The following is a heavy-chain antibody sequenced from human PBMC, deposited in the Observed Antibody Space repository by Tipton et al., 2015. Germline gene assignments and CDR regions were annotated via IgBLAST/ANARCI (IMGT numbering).Heavy chain of an antibody. Sequence: TLSLTCSVSGGSVSSGGYYWSWIRQTPGKGLEWIGEISHGGSSNYKTSLNSRVSVSVDTSKNQFSLRVSSVTAADTAVYYCARGAGNSSTWDFDYWGQGSLVTVSS. D-gene: IGHD6-13*01. CDR3: ARGAGNSSTWDFDY. V-gene: IGHV4-61*08. J-gene: IGHJ4*02. CDR2: ISHGGSS. CDR1: GGSVSSGGYY.